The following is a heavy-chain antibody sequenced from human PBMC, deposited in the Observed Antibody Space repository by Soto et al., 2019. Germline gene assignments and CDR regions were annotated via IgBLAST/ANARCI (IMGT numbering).Heavy chain of an antibody. V-gene: IGHV3-23*01. Sequence: EVQLLESGGGLVQPGGSLRLSCAASGFTFNNYAMTWVRQAPGKGLEWVSAISGGGDNTSYADSVKGRFTVSRDGSKNTLYLQMSSLRAEDTALYYCAKGRGGSGSLTPRVDFWGQGTLVIVSS. D-gene: IGHD3-10*01. CDR2: ISGGGDNT. CDR3: AKGRGGSGSLTPRVDF. J-gene: IGHJ4*02. CDR1: GFTFNNYA.